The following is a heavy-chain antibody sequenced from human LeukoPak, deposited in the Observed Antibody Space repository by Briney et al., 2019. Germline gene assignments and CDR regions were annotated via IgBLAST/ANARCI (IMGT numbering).Heavy chain of an antibody. V-gene: IGHV4-59*01. CDR1: GGSISTYY. CDR3: ARENSNSWYLDY. D-gene: IGHD6-13*01. Sequence: SETLSLTCTVSGGSISTYYWSWSRQPPGKGLEWIGYIYNSGSTNYNPSLKSRVTLSVDTSKNQFSLKLSSVTAADTAVYYCARENSNSWYLDYWGQGTLVTVSS. CDR2: IYNSGST. J-gene: IGHJ4*02.